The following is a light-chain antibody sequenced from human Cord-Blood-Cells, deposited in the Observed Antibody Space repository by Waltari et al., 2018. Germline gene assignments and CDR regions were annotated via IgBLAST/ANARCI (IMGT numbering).Light chain of an antibody. CDR3: LSADGSGV. Sequence: SYELTQPPSVSVSLGQMARITCSGEALPKKYAYWYQQKPGQFPVLVIYKDSERPSGIPERFSGSSSGTIVTLTISGVQAEDEADYYCLSADGSGVFGGGTKLTVL. V-gene: IGLV3-16*01. CDR1: ALPKKY. CDR2: KDS. J-gene: IGLJ3*02.